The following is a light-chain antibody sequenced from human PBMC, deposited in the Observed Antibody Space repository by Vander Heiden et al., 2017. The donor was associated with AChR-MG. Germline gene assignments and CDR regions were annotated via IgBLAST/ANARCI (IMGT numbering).Light chain of an antibody. Sequence: QSALTQPASVSGSPGQSITISCTGTSSDVGGYNYGSWYQRDPGKAPRLMIYEVSNRPSGVSNRFAGSKSGNTASLTISGLQAEDEADYYGSSYTSSSTLVFGGGTKLTVL. CDR2: EVS. CDR3: SSYTSSSTLV. V-gene: IGLV2-14*01. J-gene: IGLJ2*01. CDR1: SSDVGGYNY.